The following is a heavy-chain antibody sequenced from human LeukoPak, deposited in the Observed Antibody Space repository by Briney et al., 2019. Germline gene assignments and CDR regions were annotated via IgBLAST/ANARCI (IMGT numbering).Heavy chain of an antibody. CDR3: AKDSPPWELLSIFDY. CDR1: GFTFSSYA. CDR2: ISYDGSNK. V-gene: IGHV3-30-3*01. J-gene: IGHJ4*02. D-gene: IGHD1-26*01. Sequence: PGGSLRLSCAASGFTFSSYAMHWVRQAPGKGLEWVAVISYDGSNKYYADSVKGRFTISRDNSKNTLYLQMNSLRAEDTAVYYCAKDSPPWELLSIFDYWGQGTLVTVSS.